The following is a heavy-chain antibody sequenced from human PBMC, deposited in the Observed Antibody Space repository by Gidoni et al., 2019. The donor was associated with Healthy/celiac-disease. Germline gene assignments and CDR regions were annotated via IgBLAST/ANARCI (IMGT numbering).Heavy chain of an antibody. J-gene: IGHJ4*02. D-gene: IGHD3-10*01. CDR2: ISYDGSNK. CDR1: GFTFSSYA. Sequence: QVQLVESGGGVVQPGRSLRLSCAAPGFTFSSYAMHWVRQAPGKGLEWVAVISYDGSNKYYADSVKGRFTISRDNSKNTLYLQMNSLRAEDTAVYYCARDATETAPTGIDYWGQGTLVTVSS. V-gene: IGHV3-30-3*01. CDR3: ARDATETAPTGIDY.